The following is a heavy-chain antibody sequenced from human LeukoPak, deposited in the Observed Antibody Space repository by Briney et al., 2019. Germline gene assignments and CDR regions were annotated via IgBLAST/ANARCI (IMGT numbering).Heavy chain of an antibody. CDR2: INHSGSS. V-gene: IGHV4-34*01. Sequence: PSGTLSLTCAVCGGSFSGYCWSWIRQPPGKGLEWIGEINHSGSSNYNPSLKSRVPIPVDTPKNQFSLKLSSVTAADTAVYYCARYVGGSYGNYFDYWGQGTLVTVSS. CDR1: GGSFSGYC. D-gene: IGHD1-26*01. CDR3: ARYVGGSYGNYFDY. J-gene: IGHJ4*02.